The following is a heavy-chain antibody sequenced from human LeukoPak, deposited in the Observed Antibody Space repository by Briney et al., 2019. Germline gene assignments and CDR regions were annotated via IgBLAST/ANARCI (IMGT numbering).Heavy chain of an antibody. Sequence: AGGSLRLSCAASGFTFSSYSMNWVRQAPGKGLEWVSYISSSSSTIYYADSVKGRFTISRDNAKNSLYLQMNSLRAEDTAVYYCARGGIAVPGTYCYYYYMDVWGKGTTVTVSS. CDR1: GFTFSSYS. J-gene: IGHJ6*03. V-gene: IGHV3-48*01. D-gene: IGHD6-19*01. CDR3: ARGGIAVPGTYCYYYYMDV. CDR2: ISSSSSTI.